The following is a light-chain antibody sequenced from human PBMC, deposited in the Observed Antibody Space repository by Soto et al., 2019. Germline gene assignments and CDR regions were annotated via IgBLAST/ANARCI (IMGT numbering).Light chain of an antibody. CDR2: KSS. CDR3: QHYNSYSEA. J-gene: IGKJ1*01. Sequence: DIQMTQSPSTLSGSVGDRVTITCRASQTISSWLAWYQQKPGKAPKLLIYKSSTLNSGLPSRFSGSGSGTEFSLTISSLQPDDFATYYCQHYNSYSEAFGQGTNVEL. V-gene: IGKV1-5*03. CDR1: QTISSW.